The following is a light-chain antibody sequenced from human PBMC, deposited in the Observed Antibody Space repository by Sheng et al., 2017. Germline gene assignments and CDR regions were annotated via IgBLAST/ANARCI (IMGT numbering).Light chain of an antibody. Sequence: DIRMTQSPSSLSASVGDRVTITCRASQTISSQLNWYQQKAGKAPKVLIYAASSLQSGVPSRFSGSESGPDFTLTISSLQPEDFATYYCQQSYTIPYTFGQGTNLEVK. V-gene: IGKV1-39*01. J-gene: IGKJ2*01. CDR3: QQSYTIPYT. CDR2: AAS. CDR1: QTISSQ.